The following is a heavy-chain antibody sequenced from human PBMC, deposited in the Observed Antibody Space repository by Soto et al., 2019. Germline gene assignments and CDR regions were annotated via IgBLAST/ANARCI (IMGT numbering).Heavy chain of an antibody. CDR3: ARGGLAARKGRWFDP. D-gene: IGHD6-6*01. Sequence: SQTLSLTCTVSGDSISSYYWGWIRQPPVKGLEWIGYIHYSGSTNYNRSLKSRVTISVDTPNNQFSLKVNSMTAADTAVYYCARGGLAARKGRWFDPWGQGTMVTVSS. V-gene: IGHV4-59*01. J-gene: IGHJ5*02. CDR1: GDSISSYY. CDR2: IHYSGST.